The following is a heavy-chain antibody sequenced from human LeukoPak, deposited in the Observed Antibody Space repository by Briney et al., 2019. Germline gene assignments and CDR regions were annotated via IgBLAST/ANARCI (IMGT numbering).Heavy chain of an antibody. D-gene: IGHD6-13*01. CDR2: TYYRSKWYD. CDR3: ARETSGSWYAY. CDR1: GDSVSNNSAA. V-gene: IGHV6-1*01. Sequence: SQTFSLTCVISGDSVSNNSAAWSWIRQSPSRGLEWLGRTYYRSKWYDSYSVSVKSRITINPDTSKNQFSLHLNSVTPEDTAVYYCARETSGSWYAYWGQGILVTVSS. J-gene: IGHJ4*02.